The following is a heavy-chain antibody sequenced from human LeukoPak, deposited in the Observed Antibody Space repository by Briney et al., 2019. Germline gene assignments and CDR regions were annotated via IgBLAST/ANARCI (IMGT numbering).Heavy chain of an antibody. CDR3: ARVREMATADAFDI. CDR1: GFTFSSYA. CDR2: ISGSGVST. J-gene: IGHJ3*02. Sequence: GGSLRLSCAASGFTFSSYAMSWVRQAPGKGLEWVSAISGSGVSTYYADSVKGRFTISRDNSKNTLYLQLNSLRAEDTAVYYCARVREMATADAFDIWGQGTMVTVSS. D-gene: IGHD5-12*01. V-gene: IGHV3-23*01.